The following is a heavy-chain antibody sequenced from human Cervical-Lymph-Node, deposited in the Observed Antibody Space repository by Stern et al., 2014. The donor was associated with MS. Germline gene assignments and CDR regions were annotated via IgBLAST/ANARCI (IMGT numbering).Heavy chain of an antibody. J-gene: IGHJ4*02. CDR2: IFPGGSDI. CDR1: GYTFTSYW. V-gene: IGHV5-51*01. CDR3: ARQRYFDY. Sequence: EVQLVQSGPEVKRPGESLKISCQASGYTFTSYWIGWVRQMPGKGLEWIAIIFPGGSDIRYSPSFQGQVTISAAKSSSTAYLKWNNLKASDSAIYCCARQRYFDYWGQGTLVTVSS.